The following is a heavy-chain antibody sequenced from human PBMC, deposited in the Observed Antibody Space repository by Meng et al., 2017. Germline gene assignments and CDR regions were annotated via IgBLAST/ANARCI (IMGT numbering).Heavy chain of an antibody. Sequence: GGSLRLSCAASGFTFSSYEMNWVRQAPGKGLEWVSYISSSGSTIYYADSVKGRFTISRDNAKNSLYLQMNSLRAGDTAVYYCARGRYGDYDPPLAYYFDYWGRGTLVTFSS. CDR2: ISSSGSTI. D-gene: IGHD4-17*01. CDR3: ARGRYGDYDPPLAYYFDY. J-gene: IGHJ4*02. CDR1: GFTFSSYE. V-gene: IGHV3-48*03.